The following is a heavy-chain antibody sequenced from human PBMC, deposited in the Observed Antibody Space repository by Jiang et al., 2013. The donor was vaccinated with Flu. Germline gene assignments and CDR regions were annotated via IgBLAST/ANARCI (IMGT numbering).Heavy chain of an antibody. D-gene: IGHD5-18*01. Sequence: GSGLVKPSETLSLTCTVSGGSTSSYFWSWIRQPPGKGLEWIGHIYYTGSTNYNPSLKSRVTISIDTSMNHFSLKLSSVTAADTAVYYCARHALRGYSYAYYYYGLDVWGQGTTVTVSS. CDR1: GGSTSSYF. J-gene: IGHJ6*02. V-gene: IGHV4-59*01. CDR2: IYYTGST. CDR3: ARHALRGYSYAYYYYGLDV.